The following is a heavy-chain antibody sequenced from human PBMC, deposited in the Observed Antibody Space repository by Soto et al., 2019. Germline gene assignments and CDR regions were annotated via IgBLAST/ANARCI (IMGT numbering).Heavy chain of an antibody. J-gene: IGHJ3*02. CDR1: GFTLSNYW. CDR2: INNDGSVT. CDR3: ARGGGSHVFDI. D-gene: IGHD3-16*01. Sequence: EVQLVESGGDLVQPGGSLRLSCAASGFTLSNYWMYWVRQAPGQGLVWVSRINNDGSVTPYADSVKGRFTISRDNAKNTLYLQMNSLRVEDTAVYYCARGGGSHVFDIWGQGTMVSVSS. V-gene: IGHV3-74*01.